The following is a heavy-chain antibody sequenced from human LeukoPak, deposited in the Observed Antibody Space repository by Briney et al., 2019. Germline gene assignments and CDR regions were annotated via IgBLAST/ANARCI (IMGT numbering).Heavy chain of an antibody. J-gene: IGHJ5*02. V-gene: IGHV4-4*09. CDR3: AGIPAAVSIAARSPWFDP. Sequence: PSETLSLTCTVSGGSISSYYWSWIRQPPGKGLEWIGYIYTSGSTNYNPSLKSRVTISVDTSKNQFSLTLSSVTAADTAVYYCAGIPAAVSIAARSPWFDPWGQGTLVTVSS. D-gene: IGHD6-6*01. CDR1: GGSISSYY. CDR2: IYTSGST.